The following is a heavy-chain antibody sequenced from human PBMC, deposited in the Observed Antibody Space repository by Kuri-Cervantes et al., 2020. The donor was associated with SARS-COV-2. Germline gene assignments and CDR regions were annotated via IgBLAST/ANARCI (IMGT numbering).Heavy chain of an antibody. D-gene: IGHD4/OR15-4a*01. J-gene: IGHJ4*02. CDR2: IWYDGKNE. V-gene: IGHV3-33*06. CDR1: GFTFSNYA. CDR3: AKVHSGDNAYFDY. Sequence: GGSLRLSCVASGFTFSNYAIHWVRQAPGKGLEWVAVIWYDGKNEYYAGSVKGRFTISRDNSRNTVLLQMNILRAEDTAVYSCAKVHSGDNAYFDYWGQGTLVTVSS.